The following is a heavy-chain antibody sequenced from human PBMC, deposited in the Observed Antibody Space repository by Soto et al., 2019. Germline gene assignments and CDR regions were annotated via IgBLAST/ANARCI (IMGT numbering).Heavy chain of an antibody. J-gene: IGHJ4*02. D-gene: IGHD3-22*01. Sequence: SETPSLTCTVYGGSISSSSYYWGWIRQPPGKGLEWIGSIYYSGSTYYNPSLKSRVTISVDTSKNQFSLKLSSVTAADTAVYYCARRRTECYYDSSGYYFDYCGEGPLVTVS. V-gene: IGHV4-39*01. CDR1: GGSISSSSYY. CDR2: IYYSGST. CDR3: ARRRTECYYDSSGYYFDY.